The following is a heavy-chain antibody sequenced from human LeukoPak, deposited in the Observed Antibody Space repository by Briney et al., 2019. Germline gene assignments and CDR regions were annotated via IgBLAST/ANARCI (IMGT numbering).Heavy chain of an antibody. CDR3: ASSHSSGWYGWYYFDY. V-gene: IGHV3-30-3*01. J-gene: IGHJ4*02. Sequence: GRSLRLSCAASGFTFSSYAMHWVRQAPGKGLEWVAVISYDGSNKYYADSVKGRFTISRDNSKNTLYLQMNSLRAEDTAVYYCASSHSSGWYGWYYFDYWGQGTLVTASS. CDR2: ISYDGSNK. CDR1: GFTFSSYA. D-gene: IGHD6-19*01.